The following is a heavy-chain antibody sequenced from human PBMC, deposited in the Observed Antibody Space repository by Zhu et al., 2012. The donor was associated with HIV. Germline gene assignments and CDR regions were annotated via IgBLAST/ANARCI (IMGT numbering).Heavy chain of an antibody. CDR2: IYPSGST. J-gene: IGHJ4*02. D-gene: IGHD1-14*01. V-gene: IGHV4-4*07. CDR1: GGSISGYY. Sequence: QVQLQESGPGLVKPSETLSLTCSVSGGSISGYYWSWIRQPAGRGLVWIGRIYPSGSTKYNPSLKSRVTMSVDTSKNQFSLNLTSVTAADTAVYYCARVPEGVTTRNYYFDYWGQGSLVTVSS. CDR3: ARVPEGVTTRNYYFDY.